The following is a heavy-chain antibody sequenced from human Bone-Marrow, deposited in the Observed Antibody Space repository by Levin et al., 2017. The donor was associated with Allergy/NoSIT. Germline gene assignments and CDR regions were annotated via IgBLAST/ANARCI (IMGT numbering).Heavy chain of an antibody. J-gene: IGHJ4*02. Sequence: GASVKVSCAASGFSFSTYDMKWVRQAPGKGLEWISCIRDSGSDKYYADSVKGRFTISRDNTKNSLYLQMDSLTAEDTAVYYCARRGPPDFDYWGQGTLVIVSS. D-gene: IGHD1-14*01. CDR2: IRDSGSDK. CDR3: ARRGPPDFDY. V-gene: IGHV3-48*03. CDR1: GFSFSTYD.